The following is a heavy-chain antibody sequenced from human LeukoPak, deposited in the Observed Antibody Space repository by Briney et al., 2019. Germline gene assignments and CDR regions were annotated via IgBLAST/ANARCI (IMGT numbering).Heavy chain of an antibody. CDR3: ARGRNQRDLRLLLY. Sequence: GASVKVSCKASGYTFSSYDINWVRQATGQGLEWMGWMNPNSGNTGYAQKFQGRVTMTRNTSISTAYMELSSLRSEDTAMYYCARGRNQRDLRLLLYWGQGTLVTVS. J-gene: IGHJ4*02. CDR1: GYTFSSYD. CDR2: MNPNSGNT. V-gene: IGHV1-8*01. D-gene: IGHD1-14*01.